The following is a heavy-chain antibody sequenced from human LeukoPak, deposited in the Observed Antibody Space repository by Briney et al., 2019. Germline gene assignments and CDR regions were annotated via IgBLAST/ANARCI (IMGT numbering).Heavy chain of an antibody. CDR1: GGSFSGYY. CDR2: INHSGST. J-gene: IGHJ4*02. D-gene: IGHD5-24*01. V-gene: IGHV4-34*01. CDR3: ARVEMATIDY. Sequence: SETLPLTCAVYGGSFSGYYWSWIRQPPGKGLEWIGEINHSGSTNYNLSLKSRVTISVDTSKNQFSLKLSSVTAADTAVYYCARVEMATIDYWGQGTLVTVSS.